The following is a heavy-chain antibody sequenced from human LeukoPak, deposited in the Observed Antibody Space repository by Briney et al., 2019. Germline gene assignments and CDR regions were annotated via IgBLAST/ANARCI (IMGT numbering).Heavy chain of an antibody. V-gene: IGHV4-39*06. CDR2: MYYTGTT. Sequence: PSETLSLTCSVSGGSIRSLGYSWGWIRQPPGKGLEWIASMYYTGTTYYNPSLKSRVTMSVDTSKNQFTLNLTSVTAADTAVFYCARSVSAYAGRGWFDPWGQGTLVTVSS. D-gene: IGHD5-12*01. CDR3: ARSVSAYAGRGWFDP. CDR1: GGSIRSLGYS. J-gene: IGHJ5*02.